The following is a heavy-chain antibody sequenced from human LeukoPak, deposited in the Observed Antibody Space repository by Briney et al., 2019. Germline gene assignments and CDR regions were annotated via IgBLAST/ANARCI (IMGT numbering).Heavy chain of an antibody. CDR2: ISSSGST. D-gene: IGHD4-17*01. CDR3: ARAKAPSGDYYFDH. V-gene: IGHV4-4*07. CDR1: GGSISSYY. J-gene: IGHJ4*02. Sequence: PSETLSLTCTVSGGSISSYYWSWIRQPAGKGLEWIRRISSSGSTNYNPPRQSRVTMSIETSKNQFVLTLTSVTAADTAVYYCARAKAPSGDYYFDHWGQGTLVTVSS.